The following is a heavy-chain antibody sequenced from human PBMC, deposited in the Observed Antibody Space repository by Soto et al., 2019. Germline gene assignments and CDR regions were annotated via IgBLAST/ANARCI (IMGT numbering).Heavy chain of an antibody. V-gene: IGHV3-33*01. D-gene: IGHD2-2*01. CDR1: GFSFSNYG. CDR2: IWSDGSYK. Sequence: GGSLRLSCAASGFSFSNYGMHWVRQAPGKGLEWVAVIWSDGSYKYYADSVKGRFTISRDNSKNTLYLQMNSLRVEDTAMFYCARGLGIRDTRTCAKWLYYALDVWGQGTTVTVSS. J-gene: IGHJ6*02. CDR3: ARGLGIRDTRTCAKWLYYALDV.